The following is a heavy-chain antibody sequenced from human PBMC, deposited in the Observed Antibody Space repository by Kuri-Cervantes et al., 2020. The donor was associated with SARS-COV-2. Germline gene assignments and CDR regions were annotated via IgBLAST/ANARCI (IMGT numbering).Heavy chain of an antibody. D-gene: IGHD2-15*01. CDR2: ISSSSSYI. CDR3: ARGLGYCSGGSCYSRSSSDY. J-gene: IGHJ4*02. Sequence: LSLTCAASGFTFSSYSMNWVRQAPGKGLEWVSSISSSSSYIYYADSVKGRFTISRDNAKNSLYLQMNSLRAEDTAVYYCARGLGYCSGGSCYSRSSSDYWGQGTLVTVSS. CDR1: GFTFSSYS. V-gene: IGHV3-21*01.